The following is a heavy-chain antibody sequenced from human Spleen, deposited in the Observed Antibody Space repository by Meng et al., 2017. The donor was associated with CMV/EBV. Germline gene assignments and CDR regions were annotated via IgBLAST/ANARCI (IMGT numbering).Heavy chain of an antibody. J-gene: IGHJ5*02. Sequence: SETLSLTCTVSGGPISSSSYYWGWIRQPPGKGLEWIGSIYYSGSTYYNPSLKSRVTISVDTSKNQFSLKLSSVTAADTAVYYCARQASSGPMNWFDPWGQGTLVTVSS. CDR2: IYYSGST. V-gene: IGHV4-39*01. CDR3: ARQASSGPMNWFDP. D-gene: IGHD6-19*01. CDR1: GGPISSSSYY.